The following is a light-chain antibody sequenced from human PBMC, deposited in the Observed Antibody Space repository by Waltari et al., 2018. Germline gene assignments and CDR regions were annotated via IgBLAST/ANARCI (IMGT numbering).Light chain of an antibody. CDR3: SSYVSSN. Sequence: HSALTQPASVSGSPGQSITISCTGISSDIDHYKSVSWYQQQQGTSPKLIIYDVNVGPAGGLNRYSGSKSGNPAALTISGLQADDEADYYCSSYVSSNFGSGTKVTVL. CDR2: DVN. J-gene: IGLJ1*01. CDR1: SSDIDHYKS. V-gene: IGLV2-14*03.